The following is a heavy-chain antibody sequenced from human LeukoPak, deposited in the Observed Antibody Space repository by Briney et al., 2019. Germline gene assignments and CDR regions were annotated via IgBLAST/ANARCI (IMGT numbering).Heavy chain of an antibody. J-gene: IGHJ6*02. D-gene: IGHD5-12*01. Sequence: ASVKVSCKASGYTFTSYAMHWVRQAPGQGLEWMGRINPNSGGTNYAQKFQGRVTMTRDTSISTAYMELSRLRSDDTAVYYCARERSGYSGYDLTLPYGMDVWGQGTTVTVSS. V-gene: IGHV1-2*06. CDR3: ARERSGYSGYDLTLPYGMDV. CDR2: INPNSGGT. CDR1: GYTFTSYA.